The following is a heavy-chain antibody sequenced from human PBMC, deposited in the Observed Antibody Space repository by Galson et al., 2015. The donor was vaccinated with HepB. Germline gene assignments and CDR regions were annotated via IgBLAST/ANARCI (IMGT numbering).Heavy chain of an antibody. CDR1: GYTFTTYW. V-gene: IGHV5-51*01. Sequence: QSGAEVKEPGESLKISCTASGYTFTTYWIGWVRQMPGKGPEWMGIIYPGDSDTRYSPSFQGQVTISVDKSISTAYLQWSSLKASDTAMYYCARRGWGGDNWYFDLWGRGTLVTVSS. D-gene: IGHD3-10*01. J-gene: IGHJ2*01. CDR3: ARRGWGGDNWYFDL. CDR2: IYPGDSDT.